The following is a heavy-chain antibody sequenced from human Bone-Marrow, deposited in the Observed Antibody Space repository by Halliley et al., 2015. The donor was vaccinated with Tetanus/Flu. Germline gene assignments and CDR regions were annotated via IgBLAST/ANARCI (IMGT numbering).Heavy chain of an antibody. CDR2: ISSDGDNT. D-gene: IGHD1-26*01. Sequence: EYVSAISSDGDNTYYADSVKGRFTISRDNSKNTLYLQMSSLRAEDTAVYYCVTPSGSYDAFDIWGQGTMVTVSS. J-gene: IGHJ3*02. CDR3: VTPSGSYDAFDI. V-gene: IGHV3-64D*06.